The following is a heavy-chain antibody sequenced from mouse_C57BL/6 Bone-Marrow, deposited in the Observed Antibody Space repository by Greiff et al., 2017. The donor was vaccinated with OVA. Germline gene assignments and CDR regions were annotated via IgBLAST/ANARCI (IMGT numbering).Heavy chain of an antibody. CDR1: GYSITSGYY. CDR3: ARDQGGSPFAY. Sequence: VQLQQSGPGLVKPSQSLSLTCSVTGYSITSGYYWNWIRQFPGNKLEWMGYISYDGSNNYNPSLKNRISITRDTSKNQFFLKLNSVTTEDTATYYCARDQGGSPFAYWGQGTLVTVSA. V-gene: IGHV3-6*01. D-gene: IGHD1-1*01. J-gene: IGHJ3*01. CDR2: ISYDGSN.